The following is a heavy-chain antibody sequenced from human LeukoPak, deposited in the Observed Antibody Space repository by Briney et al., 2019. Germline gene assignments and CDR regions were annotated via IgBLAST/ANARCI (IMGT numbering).Heavy chain of an antibody. CDR1: GGSISSSSYY. J-gene: IGHJ4*02. Sequence: SETLSFTGTVSGGSISSSSYYWGWIRQPPGKGLEWIGSIYYSGSTYYNPSLKSRVTISVDTSKNQFSLKLSSVTAADTAVYYCARLFGRITIFGVVPKLYYFDYWGQGTLVTVSS. D-gene: IGHD3-3*01. CDR3: ARLFGRITIFGVVPKLYYFDY. CDR2: IYYSGST. V-gene: IGHV4-39*01.